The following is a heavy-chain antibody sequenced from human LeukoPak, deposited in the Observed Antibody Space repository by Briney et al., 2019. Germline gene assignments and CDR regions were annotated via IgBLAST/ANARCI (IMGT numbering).Heavy chain of an antibody. V-gene: IGHV3-15*01. Sequence: GGSLRLSCAASGFTFSNAWMSWVRQAPGKGLEWVGRIKSKTDGGTTDYAAPVKGRFTISRDDSKNTLYLQMNSLKTEDTAVYYCTTLGAIRGIDAFDIWGQGTMVTVSS. CDR1: GFTFSNAW. J-gene: IGHJ3*02. CDR2: IKSKTDGGTT. D-gene: IGHD1-26*01. CDR3: TTLGAIRGIDAFDI.